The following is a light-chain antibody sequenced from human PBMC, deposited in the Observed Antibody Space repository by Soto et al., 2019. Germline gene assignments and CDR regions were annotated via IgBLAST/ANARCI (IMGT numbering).Light chain of an antibody. CDR2: GAS. CDR3: QQDCNLPPT. V-gene: IGKV3D-7*01. CDR1: QSVSSSY. J-gene: IGKJ1*01. Sequence: PGERVTLSCRASQSVSSSYLTWYQQKPGQAPSLLIYGASTRATSIPARFSSSGSGTDFTLTISSLLPEDFAVYYCQQDCNLPPTFGQGSKVEVK.